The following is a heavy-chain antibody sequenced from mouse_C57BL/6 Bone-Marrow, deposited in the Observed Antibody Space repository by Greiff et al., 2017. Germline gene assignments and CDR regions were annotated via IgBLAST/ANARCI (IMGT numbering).Heavy chain of an antibody. CDR3: ARYPPDQDYAKDY. J-gene: IGHJ4*01. CDR1: GFTFTDYY. V-gene: IGHV7-3*01. Sequence: EVQLMESGGGLVQPGGSLSLSCAASGFTFTDYYMSWVRQPPGKALEWLGFIRNKANGYTTEYSASVKGRFTISRDNSHSILYLQMNAPSAEDCATYYCARYPPDQDYAKDYWGQGTSVTVSS. CDR2: IRNKANGYTT.